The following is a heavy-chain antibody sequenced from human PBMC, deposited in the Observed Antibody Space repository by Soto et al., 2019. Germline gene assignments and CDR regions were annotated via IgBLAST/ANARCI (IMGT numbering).Heavy chain of an antibody. CDR3: AKVRYYDSSGSGFDY. Sequence: PVGSLRLSCAASGFTFSSYAMSWVRQAPGKGLEWVSAISGSGGSTYYADSVKGRFTISRDNSKNTLYLQMNSLRAEDTAVYYCAKVRYYDSSGSGFDYWGQGTLVTVSS. CDR2: ISGSGGST. D-gene: IGHD3-22*01. V-gene: IGHV3-23*01. J-gene: IGHJ4*02. CDR1: GFTFSSYA.